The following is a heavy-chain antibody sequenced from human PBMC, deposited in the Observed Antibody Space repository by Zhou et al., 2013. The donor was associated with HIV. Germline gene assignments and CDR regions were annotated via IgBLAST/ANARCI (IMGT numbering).Heavy chain of an antibody. Sequence: QVQLVQSGTEVKKPGASVKVSCKASGYSFTSYGISWVRQAPGQGLEWMGWISAYNGNTYSVQKFQGRLTMTTETSTTTAYMELRSLRADDTAMYYCARDLGGADFDSVGQGTLVTVSS. CDR3: ARDLGGADFDS. J-gene: IGHJ4*02. CDR2: ISAYNGNT. CDR1: GYSFTSYG. D-gene: IGHD1-26*01. V-gene: IGHV1-18*01.